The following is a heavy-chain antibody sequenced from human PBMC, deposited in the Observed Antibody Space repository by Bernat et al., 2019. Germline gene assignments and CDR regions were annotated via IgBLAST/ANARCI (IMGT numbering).Heavy chain of an antibody. D-gene: IGHD3-10*01. J-gene: IGHJ6*02. CDR1: GFTLCNAW. Sequence: EVQLVESGGGLVKPGGSLRLSCAASGFTLCNAWMSWVRQAPGKGLEWAGRINSKTDGGTTDYAAPVKGRFTISRDDSKNTLYLQMNSLKTEDTAVYYCTTLDYYGSGSYLFFGSYYYYDMDVWGQGTTVTVSS. CDR2: INSKTDGGTT. CDR3: TTLDYYGSGSYLFFGSYYYYDMDV. V-gene: IGHV3-15*01.